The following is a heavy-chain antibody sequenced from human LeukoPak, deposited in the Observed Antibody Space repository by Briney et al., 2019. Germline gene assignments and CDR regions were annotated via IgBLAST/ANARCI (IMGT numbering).Heavy chain of an antibody. Sequence: SETLSLTCAVYGGSFSGYYWSWIRQPPGKGLEWIGEINHSGSTNYNPSLKSRVTISVDTSKNQFSLKLSSVTAADTAVYYCARDLASCAGDCYADGFDYWGQGALVTVSS. J-gene: IGHJ4*02. D-gene: IGHD2-21*02. V-gene: IGHV4-34*01. CDR1: GGSFSGYY. CDR2: INHSGST. CDR3: ARDLASCAGDCYADGFDY.